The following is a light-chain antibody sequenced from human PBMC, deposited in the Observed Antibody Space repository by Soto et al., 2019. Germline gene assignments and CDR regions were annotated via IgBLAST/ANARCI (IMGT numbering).Light chain of an antibody. Sequence: TRSAATLSVSPGEGDTLSCRASQGIGDTLAWYPHKTGQTPRILIYDTSTRATGVPTRFSGSRSGAECTLTINRLQSEDFAVYYCQPYNNSPLTFGGGTKVDI. J-gene: IGKJ4*01. V-gene: IGKV3-15*01. CDR2: DTS. CDR3: QPYNNSPLT. CDR1: QGIGDT.